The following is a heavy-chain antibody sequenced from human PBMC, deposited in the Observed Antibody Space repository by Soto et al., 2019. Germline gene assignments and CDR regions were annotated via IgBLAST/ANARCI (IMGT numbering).Heavy chain of an antibody. D-gene: IGHD3-22*01. CDR2: IWYDGSHE. CDR3: ARDRYSYDSRAYQGVDWYFDL. V-gene: IGHV3-33*01. CDR1: GFTLNNYG. J-gene: IGHJ2*01. Sequence: GGSLRLSCAAYGFTLNNYGMHWVRQAPGKGLEWVAVIWYDGSHESYADSVKGRFTISRDNSKNTLYLQMNSLRAEDTAVYYCARDRYSYDSRAYQGVDWYFDLWGRGTLVTVSS.